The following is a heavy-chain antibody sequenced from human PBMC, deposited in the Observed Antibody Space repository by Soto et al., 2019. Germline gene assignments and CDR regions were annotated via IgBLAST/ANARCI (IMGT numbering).Heavy chain of an antibody. CDR2: IIPILGIA. CDR3: HTVKICSRGSCYAN. CDR1: GGTFSSYT. D-gene: IGHD2-15*01. Sequence: QVQLVQSGAEVKKPGSSVKVSCKASGGTFSSYTISWVRQAPGQGLEWMGRIIPILGIANYAQKFQGRVTITADKSTSTAYMEMSSLRSEDTAVYYCHTVKICSRGSCYANWGQGTLVTVSS. V-gene: IGHV1-69*02. J-gene: IGHJ4*02.